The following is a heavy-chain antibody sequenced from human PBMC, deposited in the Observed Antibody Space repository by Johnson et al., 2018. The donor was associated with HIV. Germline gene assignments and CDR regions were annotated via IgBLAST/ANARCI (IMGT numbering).Heavy chain of an antibody. CDR2: ISSNGGST. V-gene: IGHV3-64*01. CDR1: GFTFSSYA. J-gene: IGHJ3*02. CDR3: ARAGGSSLAFDI. Sequence: MLLVESGGGLVQPGGSLRLSCAASGFTFSSYAMHWVRQAPGKGLEYVSAISSNGGSTYYANSVKGRFTISRDNSKNTLYLQMGSLRAEDMAVYYCARAGGSSLAFDIWGQWTMVTVSS. D-gene: IGHD6-6*01.